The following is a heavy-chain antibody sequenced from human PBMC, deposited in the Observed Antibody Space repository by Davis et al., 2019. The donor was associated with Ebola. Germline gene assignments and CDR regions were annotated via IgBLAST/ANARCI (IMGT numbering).Heavy chain of an antibody. V-gene: IGHV3-7*03. D-gene: IGHD3-10*01. CDR3: GRDVGPNDY. Sequence: GESLKISCAASGFTFRSYWMSWVRQAPGKGLEWVANIKQDGSEKRYVDSVKGRFTISRDNAKNSMYLQMNSLRADDTAVYYCGRDVGPNDYWGQGTLVTVSS. J-gene: IGHJ4*02. CDR2: IKQDGSEK. CDR1: GFTFRSYW.